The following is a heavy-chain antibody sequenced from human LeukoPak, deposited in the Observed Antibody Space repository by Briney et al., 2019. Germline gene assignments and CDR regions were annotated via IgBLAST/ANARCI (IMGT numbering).Heavy chain of an antibody. CDR1: GGSFSGYY. V-gene: IGHV4-34*01. D-gene: IGHD3-3*01. CDR2: INHSGST. CDR3: ARASKWLLSKAFDI. J-gene: IGHJ3*02. Sequence: SETLSLTCAVYGGSFSGYYWSWIRQPPGKGLEWIGEINHSGSTNYNPSPKSRVTISVDTSKNQFSLKLSSVTAADTAVYYCARASKWLLSKAFDIWGQGTMVTVSS.